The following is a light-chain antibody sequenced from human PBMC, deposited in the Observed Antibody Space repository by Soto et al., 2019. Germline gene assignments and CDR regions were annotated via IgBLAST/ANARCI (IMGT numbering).Light chain of an antibody. CDR3: QQSYSTPHT. CDR2: STS. V-gene: IGKV1-39*01. CDR1: QSISTY. Sequence: DIQMTQSPSSLSASVGDRVTITCRASQSISTYLNWYQQKPGKAPNPLIYSTSSLQSGVPSRFRGSVSGTDVTLTITSPQPEEFATYYCQQSYSTPHTFGQGTKVEVK. J-gene: IGKJ1*01.